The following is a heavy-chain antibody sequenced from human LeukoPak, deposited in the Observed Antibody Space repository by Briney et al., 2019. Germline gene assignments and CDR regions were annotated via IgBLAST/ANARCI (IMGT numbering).Heavy chain of an antibody. V-gene: IGHV1-18*04. CDR2: ISAYNGNT. D-gene: IGHD3-22*01. J-gene: IGHJ3*02. CDR3: ARNYDSSGYFSDFDAFDI. Sequence: ASVKVSCKASGYTFTGYYMHWVRQAPGQGLEWMGWISAYNGNTNYAQKLQGRVTMTTDTSTSTAYMELRSLRSDDTAVYYCARNYDSSGYFSDFDAFDIWGQGTMVTVSS. CDR1: GYTFTGYY.